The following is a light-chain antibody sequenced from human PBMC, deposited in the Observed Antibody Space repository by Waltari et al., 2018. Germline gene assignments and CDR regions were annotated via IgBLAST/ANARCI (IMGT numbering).Light chain of an antibody. Sequence: EVVLTQSPGTLSLSPGEKATLSCRASQRLTKRYLAWYQQKPGQPPKLHIYGASIRAAGIPDRFSGSGSGTDFSLTINRLEPDDSAVYYCQQYGSSILYTFGQGTKLEIK. J-gene: IGKJ2*01. CDR1: QRLTKRY. CDR3: QQYGSSILYT. V-gene: IGKV3-20*01. CDR2: GAS.